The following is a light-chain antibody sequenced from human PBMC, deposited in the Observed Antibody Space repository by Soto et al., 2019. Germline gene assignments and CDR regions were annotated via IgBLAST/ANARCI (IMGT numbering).Light chain of an antibody. J-gene: IGLJ3*02. Sequence: QSALTQPASVSGSPGQWITISCTGTSSDVGRFNYVSWYQQHPGKAPKLMIYEVSHRPSGVSNRFSGSKSVNTASLTISGLQADDEADYYCNSYTSTSTWVFGGGTKVTVL. CDR1: SSDVGRFNY. CDR2: EVS. V-gene: IGLV2-14*01. CDR3: NSYTSTSTWV.